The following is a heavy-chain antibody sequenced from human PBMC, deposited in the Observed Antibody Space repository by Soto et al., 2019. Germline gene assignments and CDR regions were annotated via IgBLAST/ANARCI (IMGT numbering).Heavy chain of an antibody. CDR1: GYTFTSCG. CDR2: ISAYNGNT. Sequence: ASVKVSCKPSGYTFTSCGISWVRQAPGQGLEWMGWISAYNGNTNYAQKLQGRVTMTTDTSTSTAYMELRSLRSDDTAVYYCAREVAGLSNWFDPWGQGTLVTVSS. J-gene: IGHJ5*02. D-gene: IGHD6-19*01. CDR3: AREVAGLSNWFDP. V-gene: IGHV1-18*01.